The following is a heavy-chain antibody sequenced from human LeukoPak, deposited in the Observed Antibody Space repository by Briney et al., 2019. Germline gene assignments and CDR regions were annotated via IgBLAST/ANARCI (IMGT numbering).Heavy chain of an antibody. V-gene: IGHV4-61*02. J-gene: IGHJ4*02. D-gene: IGHD2-2*02. Sequence: PSETLSLTCTVSGGFISSGSYYWSWIRQPAGKGLEWIGRIYTSGSTNYNPSLKSRVTISVDTSKNQFSLKLSSVTAADTAVYYCAREDYCSSTSCYTHLDYWGQGTLVTVSS. CDR3: AREDYCSSTSCYTHLDY. CDR2: IYTSGST. CDR1: GGFISSGSYY.